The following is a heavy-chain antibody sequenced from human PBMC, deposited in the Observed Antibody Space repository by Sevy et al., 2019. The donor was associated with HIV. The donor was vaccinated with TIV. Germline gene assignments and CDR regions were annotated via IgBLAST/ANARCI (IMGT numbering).Heavy chain of an antibody. CDR1: GFTFSSYS. D-gene: IGHD3-22*01. CDR3: ARAYYYDSSGYYLDY. CDR2: ISSSSSYI. V-gene: IGHV3-21*01. J-gene: IGHJ4*02. Sequence: GGSLRLSCVASGFTFSSYSMNWVRQAPGKGLEWVSSISSSSSYIYYADSVKGRFTISRDNAKNSLYLQMNSLRADDTAVYYCARAYYYDSSGYYLDYWGQGTLVTVSS.